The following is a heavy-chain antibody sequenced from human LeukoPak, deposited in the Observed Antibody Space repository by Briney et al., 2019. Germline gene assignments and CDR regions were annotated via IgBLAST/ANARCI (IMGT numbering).Heavy chain of an antibody. J-gene: IGHJ2*01. D-gene: IGHD3-10*01. CDR3: AKDPPLYGSGSRYFDL. Sequence: GGSLRLSCAASGFTFSSYAMSWVRQAPGKGLEWVSAISGSGGSTYYADSVKGRFTISRDNSKNTLYLQMNSLRAEDTAVYYCAKDPPLYGSGSRYFDLWGRGILVTVSS. V-gene: IGHV3-23*01. CDR2: ISGSGGST. CDR1: GFTFSSYA.